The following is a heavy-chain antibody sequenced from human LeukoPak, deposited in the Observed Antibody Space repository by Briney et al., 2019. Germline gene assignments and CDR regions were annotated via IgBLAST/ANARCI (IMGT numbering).Heavy chain of an antibody. D-gene: IGHD4-17*01. Sequence: PGGSLRLSCAASGFTFSSYGMHWVRQAPSKGLEWVPVISYDGSNKYYADSVKGRFTISRDNSKNTLHLQMNSLRAEDTAVYYCAKDPATVTTAYAFDIWGQGTMVTVSS. J-gene: IGHJ3*02. V-gene: IGHV3-30*18. CDR1: GFTFSSYG. CDR2: ISYDGSNK. CDR3: AKDPATVTTAYAFDI.